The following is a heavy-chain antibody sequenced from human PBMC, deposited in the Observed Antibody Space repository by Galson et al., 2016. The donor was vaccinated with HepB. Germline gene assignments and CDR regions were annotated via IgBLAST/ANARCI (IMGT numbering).Heavy chain of an antibody. V-gene: IGHV2-5*01. Sequence: PALVKPTQTLALTCTFSGFSLSTNEVGVGWIRQPPGKALEWLALIYWNDDKRFSPSLKSRLSITKDTSKNQVVLTMTNMDPADTATYYCAHRSTMEGSLRTFVSWGQGTLVTVSS. CDR3: AHRSTMEGSLRTFVS. CDR2: IYWNDDK. CDR1: GFSLSTNEVG. J-gene: IGHJ4*02. D-gene: IGHD3-10*01.